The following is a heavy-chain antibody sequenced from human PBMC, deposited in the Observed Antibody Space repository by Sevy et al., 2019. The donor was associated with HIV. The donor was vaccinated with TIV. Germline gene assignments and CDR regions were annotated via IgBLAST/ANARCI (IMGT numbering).Heavy chain of an antibody. Sequence: GGCLRLSCAASGFTFTYAWMSWVRQAPGKGLEWVGRIKSKADGGTTDYAAPVKGRFTISRDDSKNTLYLQMNSLKTDDTAVYYCTTDPIIVLLVTDGMDVWGQGTTVTVSS. J-gene: IGHJ6*02. D-gene: IGHD2-8*02. CDR3: TTDPIIVLLVTDGMDV. CDR2: IKSKADGGTT. CDR1: GFTFTYAW. V-gene: IGHV3-15*01.